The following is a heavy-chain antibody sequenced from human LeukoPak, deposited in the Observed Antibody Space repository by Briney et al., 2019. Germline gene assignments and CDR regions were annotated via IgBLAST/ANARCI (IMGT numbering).Heavy chain of an antibody. Sequence: SETLSLTCAVYGGSFSGYYWSWIRQPPGKGLEWIGEINHSGSTNYNPSLKSRVTISVDTSKNQFSLKLSSVTAADTAVYYCAQNVYDSSGYGYYYMDVWGKGTTVAVSS. CDR1: GGSFSGYY. D-gene: IGHD3-22*01. CDR3: AQNVYDSSGYGYYYMDV. V-gene: IGHV4-34*01. CDR2: INHSGST. J-gene: IGHJ6*03.